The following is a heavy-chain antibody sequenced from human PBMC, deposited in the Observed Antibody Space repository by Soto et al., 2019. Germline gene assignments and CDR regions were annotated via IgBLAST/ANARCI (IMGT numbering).Heavy chain of an antibody. CDR3: ARDRGYYDSSGYYGYFDL. J-gene: IGHJ2*01. CDR2: ISFDGNYE. Sequence: QVQLVESGGGVVQPGRSLRLSCAASGFTFSSYAMHWVRQAPGKGLEWVAVISFDGNYEYYADSVKGRFTISRDNSRNTLYLQVNSLRAEDTTMYYCARDRGYYDSSGYYGYFDLWGRGTLVTVSS. V-gene: IGHV3-30*04. CDR1: GFTFSSYA. D-gene: IGHD3-22*01.